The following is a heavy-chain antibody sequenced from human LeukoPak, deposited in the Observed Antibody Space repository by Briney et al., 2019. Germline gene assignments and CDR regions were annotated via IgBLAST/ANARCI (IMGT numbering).Heavy chain of an antibody. D-gene: IGHD6-19*01. J-gene: IGHJ4*02. CDR3: ARRYSSGWSIDC. CDR1: GVTFSTFG. V-gene: IGHV3-30*03. Sequence: PGGSLRLSCEASGVTFSTFGMYWVRQAPGKGLDWVAVVSSDGSYKYYADSVKGRFTISRDNSKNSLYLQMNSLRAEDTAVYYCARRYSSGWSIDCWGQGTLVTVSS. CDR2: VSSDGSYK.